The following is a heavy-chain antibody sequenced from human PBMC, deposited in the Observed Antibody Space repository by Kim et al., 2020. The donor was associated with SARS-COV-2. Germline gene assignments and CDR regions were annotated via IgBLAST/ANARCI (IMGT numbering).Heavy chain of an antibody. Sequence: GGSLRLSCAASGFTFSSYGMHWVRQAPGKGLEWVAVIWYDGSNKYYADSVKGRFTISRDNSKNTLYLQMNSLRAEDTAVYYCASNGVSGENWFDPWGQGTLVTVSS. V-gene: IGHV3-33*01. CDR2: IWYDGSNK. CDR1: GFTFSSYG. CDR3: ASNGVSGENWFDP. D-gene: IGHD2-8*01. J-gene: IGHJ5*02.